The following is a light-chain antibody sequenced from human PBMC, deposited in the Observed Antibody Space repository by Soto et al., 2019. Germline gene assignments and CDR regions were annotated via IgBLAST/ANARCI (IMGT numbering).Light chain of an antibody. CDR2: TDH. J-gene: IGLJ2*01. V-gene: IGLV1-44*01. Sequence: QSVLTQPPSASGTPGQRVTISCSGSSSNIGTNTVNWYKQVPGTAPRLLIYTDHQRPAGVPDRFSGSRSGTSASLAISWLQSEDEADYYCAAWDGSLNGVLFGGGTKLTVL. CDR1: SSNIGTNT. CDR3: AAWDGSLNGVL.